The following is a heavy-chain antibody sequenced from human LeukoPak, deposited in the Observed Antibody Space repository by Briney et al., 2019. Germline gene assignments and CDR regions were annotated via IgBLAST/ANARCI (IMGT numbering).Heavy chain of an antibody. Sequence: GSSVKVSCKASGGTFSSYAISWVRQAPGQGLEWMGGIIPIFGTANYAQKFQGRVTITADESTSTAYMELSSLRSEDTAVYYCARDIGYCSSTSCYGSVDWGQGTLVTVSS. D-gene: IGHD2-2*01. CDR1: GGTFSSYA. V-gene: IGHV1-69*01. CDR3: ARDIGYCSSTSCYGSVD. J-gene: IGHJ4*02. CDR2: IIPIFGTA.